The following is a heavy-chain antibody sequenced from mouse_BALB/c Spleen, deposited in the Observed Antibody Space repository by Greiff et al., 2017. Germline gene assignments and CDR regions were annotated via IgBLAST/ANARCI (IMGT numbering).Heavy chain of an antibody. J-gene: IGHJ2*01. D-gene: IGHD2-4*01. CDR3: TRGYDYDGLYFDY. CDR1: GYTFTSYW. CDR2: IYPGNSDT. Sequence: EVQLQQSGTVLARPGASVKMSCKASGYTFTSYWMHWVKQRPGQGLEWIGAIYPGNSDTSYNQKFKGKAKLTAVTSTSTAYMELSSLTNEDSAVYYCTRGYDYDGLYFDYWGQGTTLTVSS. V-gene: IGHV1-5*01.